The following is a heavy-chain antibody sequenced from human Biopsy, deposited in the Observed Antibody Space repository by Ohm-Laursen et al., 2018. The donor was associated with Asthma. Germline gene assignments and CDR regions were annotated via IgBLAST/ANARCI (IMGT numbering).Heavy chain of an antibody. CDR2: VNTGNGDT. Sequence: VASVKVSCKTSGYNFISFAIHWVRQAPGQRLEWMGWVNTGNGDTKYSQKFQGRVTITRGTSASTAYMGLRSLRSEDTATYYCARTYYDFLTGQVKDVFGVWGQGTMVTVSS. V-gene: IGHV1-3*04. D-gene: IGHD3-9*01. CDR1: GYNFISFA. J-gene: IGHJ3*01. CDR3: ARTYYDFLTGQVKDVFGV.